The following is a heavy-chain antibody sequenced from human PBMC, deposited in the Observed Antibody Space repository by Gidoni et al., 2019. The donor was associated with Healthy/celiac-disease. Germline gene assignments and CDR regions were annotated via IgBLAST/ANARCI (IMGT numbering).Heavy chain of an antibody. J-gene: IGHJ6*02. D-gene: IGHD6-19*01. CDR1: GASISSGSYY. Sequence: QVQLQESGPGLVKPSQTLSLTFTVSGASISSGSYYWSWIRQPAGKGLEWIGRIYTSGSTNYNPSLKSRVTISVDTSKNQFSRKLSSVTAADTAVYYCARGIAVAGTHYYYGMDVWGQGTTVTVSS. CDR2: IYTSGST. V-gene: IGHV4-61*02. CDR3: ARGIAVAGTHYYYGMDV.